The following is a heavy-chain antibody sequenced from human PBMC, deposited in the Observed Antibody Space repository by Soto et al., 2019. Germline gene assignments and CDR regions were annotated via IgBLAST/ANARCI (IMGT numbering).Heavy chain of an antibody. CDR1: GFTFSSHA. J-gene: IGHJ4*02. CDR3: ARRATYSTSWYAY. D-gene: IGHD6-13*01. V-gene: IGHV3-30-3*01. CDR2: ISYDGTNK. Sequence: QVQLVESGGGVVQPGRSLRLSCAASGFTFSSHAMHWVRQASGKGLEWVTVISYDGTNKYYADSVKGRFSISRDNSKNTLYLQMNSLRTEDTAVYYCARRATYSTSWYAYWGQGTLVTVSS.